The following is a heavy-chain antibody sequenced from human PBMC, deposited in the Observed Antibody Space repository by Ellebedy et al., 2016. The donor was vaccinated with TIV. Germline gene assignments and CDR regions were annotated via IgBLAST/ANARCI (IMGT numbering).Heavy chain of an antibody. Sequence: GGSLRLSXAASGFTFDDYGMSWVRQAPGKGLEWVSGINWNGGSTGYADSVKGRFTISRDNAKNSLYLQMNSLRAEDAALYYCARDYDILTGYFGMDVWGQGTTVTVSS. D-gene: IGHD3-9*01. CDR1: GFTFDDYG. V-gene: IGHV3-20*03. CDR3: ARDYDILTGYFGMDV. J-gene: IGHJ6*02. CDR2: INWNGGST.